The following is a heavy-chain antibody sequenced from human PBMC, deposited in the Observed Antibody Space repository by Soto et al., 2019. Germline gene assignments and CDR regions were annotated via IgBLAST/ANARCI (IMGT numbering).Heavy chain of an antibody. Sequence: QDQLLQSGAEVKKPGASVTVSCKASGYSFTNYGITWVRQAPGQGLEWMGWISAFNGNTHYAQKLQGRVTMTTDASTSTAHMELRSLRSDDTAVYYCARDRGVAPPVAGNTHYYYYMDVWGKGTTVTVSS. CDR2: ISAFNGNT. J-gene: IGHJ6*03. V-gene: IGHV1-18*01. CDR1: GYSFTNYG. D-gene: IGHD6-19*01. CDR3: ARDRGVAPPVAGNTHYYYYMDV.